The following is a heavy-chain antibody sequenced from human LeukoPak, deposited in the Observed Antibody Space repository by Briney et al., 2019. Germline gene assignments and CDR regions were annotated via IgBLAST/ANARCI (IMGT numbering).Heavy chain of an antibody. J-gene: IGHJ4*02. D-gene: IGHD1-14*01. CDR2: ISGSGGST. Sequence: PGGSLRLSCAASGFTFSSYAMSWVRQAPGKGLEWVSAISGSGGSTYYADSVKGRFTISRDNSKNTLYLQMNSLRAEDTAVYYWEKGPGDSGGRVYYFDYGGQGPLVTVP. CDR1: GFTFSSYA. V-gene: IGHV3-23*01. CDR3: EKGPGDSGGRVYYFDY.